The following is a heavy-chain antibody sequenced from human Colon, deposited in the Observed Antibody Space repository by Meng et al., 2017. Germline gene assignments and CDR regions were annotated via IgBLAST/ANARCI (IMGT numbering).Heavy chain of an antibody. V-gene: IGHV1-3*01. Sequence: QVHLFQSETEVKKPGASVKLSCKTSAFTFTTYAIQWVRQAPGQRPQWLGWISVGNGNTKYSQHFQDRVIITRDTSASTAYMELSSLKSEDTAVYYCARDLYGSGRFDYWGQGTLVTVSS. CDR2: ISVGNGNT. CDR3: ARDLYGSGRFDY. CDR1: AFTFTTYA. J-gene: IGHJ4*02. D-gene: IGHD3-10*01.